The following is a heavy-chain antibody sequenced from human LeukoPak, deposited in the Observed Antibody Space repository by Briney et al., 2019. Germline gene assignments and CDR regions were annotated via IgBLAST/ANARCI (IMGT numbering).Heavy chain of an antibody. CDR1: GFTVSSNS. Sequence: PGGSLRLSCTVSGFTVSSNSMSWVRQAPGKGLEWVSFIYSDNTHYSDSVKGRFTISRDNSKNTLYLQMNSLRAEDTAIYYCARGATDTTRWFDPWGQGTLVIVSS. CDR2: IYSDNT. V-gene: IGHV3-53*01. CDR3: ARGATDTTRWFDP. J-gene: IGHJ5*02. D-gene: IGHD1-7*01.